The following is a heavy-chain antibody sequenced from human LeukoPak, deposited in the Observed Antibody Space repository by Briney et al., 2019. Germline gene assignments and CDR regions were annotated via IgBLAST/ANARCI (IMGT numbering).Heavy chain of an antibody. Sequence: PWETLSLTCAVSGYSISSGYYWGWIRQPPRRGREWSGSIYHSGSTYYNPSRKRRVTISVDTSKNQFSLKLSSVTAADTALYYCAFRSITMVRGVIPLFDSWGQGPLVTVSS. CDR2: IYHSGST. D-gene: IGHD3-10*01. J-gene: IGHJ4*02. CDR3: AFRSITMVRGVIPLFDS. CDR1: GYSISSGYY. V-gene: IGHV4-38-2*01.